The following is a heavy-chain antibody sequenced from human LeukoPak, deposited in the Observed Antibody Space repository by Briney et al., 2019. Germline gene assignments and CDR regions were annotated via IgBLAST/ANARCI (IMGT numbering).Heavy chain of an antibody. CDR3: ARGDDYSNFGGY. J-gene: IGHJ4*02. Sequence: ASVKVSCKASGYTFTSYDINWVRQATGQGLEWTGWMNPNSGNTGYAQKFQGRVTITRNTSISTAYMELSSLRSEDTAVYYCARGDDYSNFGGYWGQGTLVTVSS. D-gene: IGHD4-11*01. CDR1: GYTFTSYD. CDR2: MNPNSGNT. V-gene: IGHV1-8*03.